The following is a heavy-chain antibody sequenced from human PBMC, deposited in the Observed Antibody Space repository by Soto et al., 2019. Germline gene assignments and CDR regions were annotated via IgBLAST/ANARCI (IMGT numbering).Heavy chain of an antibody. V-gene: IGHV3-23*01. D-gene: IGHD3-3*01. J-gene: IGHJ4*02. CDR1: GFTFSSYA. CDR3: AKERGTRFLFRGFLDY. CDR2: ISGSGGST. Sequence: HPGGSLRLSCAASGFTFSSYAMSWVRQAPGKGLEWVSAISGSGGSTYYADSVKGRFTISRGNSKNTLYLQMNSLRAEDTAVYYCAKERGTRFLFRGFLDYWGQGTLVTVSS.